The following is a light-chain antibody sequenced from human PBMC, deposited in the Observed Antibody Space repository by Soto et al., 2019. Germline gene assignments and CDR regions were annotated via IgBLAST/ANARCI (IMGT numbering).Light chain of an antibody. CDR1: QSLSSTY. V-gene: IGKV3-20*01. J-gene: IGKJ1*01. Sequence: EIVLTQSPVTLSLSPGERATLSCRASQSLSSTYLAWYQQKRGQAPRLLIHGASNRATGIPDRFSGSGSGTDFTLTITRLEPEDFAVYYCQQYGGSPRTFGQGTKVEVK. CDR2: GAS. CDR3: QQYGGSPRT.